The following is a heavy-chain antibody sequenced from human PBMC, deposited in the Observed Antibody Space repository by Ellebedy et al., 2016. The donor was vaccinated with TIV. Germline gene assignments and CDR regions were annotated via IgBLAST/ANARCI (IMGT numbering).Heavy chain of an antibody. CDR3: ARGWFGSGMGV. CDR1: GDSVSTDIG. J-gene: IGHJ6*02. V-gene: IGHV6-1*01. CDR2: TYSGSKWNN. D-gene: IGHD3-10*01. Sequence: SQTLSLTCVISGDSVSTDIGWHWLSQSPSRVLVWLRRTYSGSKWNNDSAVSLKSRITINPDTSKNLFSLQLNSVTPEDTAVYYCARGWFGSGMGVWGQGTTVTVSS.